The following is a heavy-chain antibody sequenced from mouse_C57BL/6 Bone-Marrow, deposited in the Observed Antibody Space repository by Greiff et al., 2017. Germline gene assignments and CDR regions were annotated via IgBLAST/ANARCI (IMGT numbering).Heavy chain of an antibody. V-gene: IGHV1-81*01. D-gene: IGHD1-1*01. CDR1: GYSFTSYG. CDR3: ARRLYRSYWYFDV. J-gene: IGHJ1*03. CDR2: IYPRSGNT. Sequence: VQLQQSGAELARPGASVKLSCKASGYSFTSYGISWVKQRTGQGLEWIGEIYPRSGNTYYNEKFKGKATLTADKSSSTAYMELRSLTSEDSAVYFCARRLYRSYWYFDVWGTGTTVTVSS.